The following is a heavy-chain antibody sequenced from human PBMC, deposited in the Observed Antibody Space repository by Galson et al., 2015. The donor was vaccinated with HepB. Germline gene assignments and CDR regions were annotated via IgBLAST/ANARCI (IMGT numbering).Heavy chain of an antibody. V-gene: IGHV2-70*11. CDR3: ARARIPGHTYSSSWYGAAFDI. CDR2: IDWDDDK. Sequence: PALVKPTQTLTLTCTFSGFSLSTSGMCVSWIRQPPGKALEWLARIDWDDDKYYSTSLKTRLTISKDTSKNQVVLTMTNMDPVDTATYYCARARIPGHTYSSSWYGAAFDIWGQGTMVTVSS. J-gene: IGHJ3*02. D-gene: IGHD6-13*01. CDR1: GFSLSTSGMC.